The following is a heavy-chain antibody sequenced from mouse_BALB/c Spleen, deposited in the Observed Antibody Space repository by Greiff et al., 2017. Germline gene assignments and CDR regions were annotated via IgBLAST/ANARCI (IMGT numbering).Heavy chain of an antibody. CDR3: TRVYYGSSYYFDY. Sequence: DVMLVESGGGLVKPGGSLTLSCAASGFTFSSYTMSWVRQTPEKRLEWVATISSGGSYTYYPDSVKGRFTISRDNAKNTLYLQMSSLKSEDTAMYYCTRVYYGSSYYFDYWGQGTTLTVSS. V-gene: IGHV5-6-4*01. CDR1: GFTFSSYT. CDR2: ISSGGSYT. D-gene: IGHD1-1*01. J-gene: IGHJ2*01.